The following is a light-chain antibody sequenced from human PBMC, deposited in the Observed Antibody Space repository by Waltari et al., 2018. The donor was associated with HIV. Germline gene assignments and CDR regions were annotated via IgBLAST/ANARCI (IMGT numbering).Light chain of an antibody. CDR3: QQYNSDFYT. V-gene: IGKV1-5*03. Sequence: PSILSASVGDRVTITCRASQNVDSWLAWYQQRPGKAPKLLIYKASTLQYGVPARFTGSGSGTNFTLTINSLHPDDFATYYCQQYNSDFYTFGLGTRLDLK. CDR2: KAS. CDR1: QNVDSW. J-gene: IGKJ2*01.